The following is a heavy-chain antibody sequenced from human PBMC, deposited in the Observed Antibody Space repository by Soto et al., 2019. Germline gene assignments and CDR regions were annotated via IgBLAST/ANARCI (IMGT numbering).Heavy chain of an antibody. J-gene: IGHJ3*01. CDR2: INRGASST. CDR1: GFTFSSYA. Sequence: PGGSLRLSCAASGFTFSSYAMSWVRQPPGKGPEWVSTINRGASSTYYADSVKGRFTISRDNSKNTLYLQINSLRVEDPALYYFAKILGIDDPLAVWGQGTLVTDSS. V-gene: IGHV3-23*05. CDR3: AKILGIDDPLAV.